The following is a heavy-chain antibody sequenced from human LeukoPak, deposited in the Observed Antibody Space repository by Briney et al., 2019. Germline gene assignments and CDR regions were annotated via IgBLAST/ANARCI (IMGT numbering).Heavy chain of an antibody. CDR2: INPSGGST. V-gene: IGHV1-46*01. Sequence: ASVNASCKASGYTFTSYYMHWVRQAPGQGLEWMGIINPSGGSTSYAQKFQGRVTMTRDTSTSTVYMELSSLRSEDTAVYYCARANQLLSLGFDPWGQGTLVTVSS. D-gene: IGHD2-2*01. CDR3: ARANQLLSLGFDP. J-gene: IGHJ5*02. CDR1: GYTFTSYY.